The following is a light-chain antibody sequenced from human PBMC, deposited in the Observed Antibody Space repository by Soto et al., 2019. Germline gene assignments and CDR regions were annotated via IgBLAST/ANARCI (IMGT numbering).Light chain of an antibody. CDR2: LNSDGSH. CDR3: KTWGTGIVV. J-gene: IGLJ2*01. V-gene: IGLV4-69*01. CDR1: SGHSSYA. Sequence: QPVLTQSPSASASLGASVKLTCTLSSGHSSYAIAWHQQQPEKGPRYLMNLNSDGSHSKGDGIADRFSGSSSGAERYLTISSLQSEDEADYYCKTWGTGIVVFGGGTKLTVL.